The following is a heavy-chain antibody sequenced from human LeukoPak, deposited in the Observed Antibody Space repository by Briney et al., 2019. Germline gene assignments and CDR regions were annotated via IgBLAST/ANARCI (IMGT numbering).Heavy chain of an antibody. Sequence: GESLKISCKGSEDRFTSYWIGWVRQMPGKGLEWMGIIYPGDSDTRYSPSFRGQVTISADKSISTAYLQWSSLKASDTAMYYWARHGHKDCSGGSCYHSGWYCDLWGRGTQVMVSS. J-gene: IGHJ2*01. CDR2: IYPGDSDT. CDR3: ARHGHKDCSGGSCYHSGWYCDL. D-gene: IGHD2-15*01. CDR1: EDRFTSYW. V-gene: IGHV5-51*01.